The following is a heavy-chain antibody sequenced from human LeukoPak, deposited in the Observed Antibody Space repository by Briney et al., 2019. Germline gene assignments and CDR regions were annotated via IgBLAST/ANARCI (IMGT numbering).Heavy chain of an antibody. CDR2: IYYRGST. J-gene: IGHJ6*02. V-gene: IGHV4-59*08. CDR1: GGSISSNY. Sequence: SETLSLTCTVSGGSISSNYWSWIRQSPGKGLEWIGDIYYRGSTDYNPSLKSRVTISVDTSKNQFSLKLSSVTAADTAVYYCARQNYDEVNYYYYGLDVWGQGTTVTVSS. D-gene: IGHD3-3*01. CDR3: ARQNYDEVNYYYYGLDV.